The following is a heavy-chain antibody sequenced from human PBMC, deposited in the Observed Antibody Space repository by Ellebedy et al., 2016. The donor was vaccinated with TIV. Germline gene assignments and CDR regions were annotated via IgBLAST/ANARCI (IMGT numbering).Heavy chain of an antibody. CDR1: GFSLSTVGMC. V-gene: IGHV2-70*11. Sequence: SGPTLVKPTQTLTLTCTFSGFSLSTVGMCVSWIRQPPGEALEWLARIDWDDDKYYNTSLRTRFTISKDTSKNQVVLTLTNVDPVDTATYYCARVPPLGGWKFDSWGQGTLVTVSS. J-gene: IGHJ4*02. CDR3: ARVPPLGGWKFDS. D-gene: IGHD6-19*01. CDR2: IDWDDDK.